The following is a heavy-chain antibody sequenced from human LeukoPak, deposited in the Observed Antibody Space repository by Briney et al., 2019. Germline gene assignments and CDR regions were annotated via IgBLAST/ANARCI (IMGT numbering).Heavy chain of an antibody. V-gene: IGHV3-23*01. CDR1: GFTFSSYA. D-gene: IGHD3-10*01. CDR2: ISGSGGST. CDR3: ARDHGSGTSDFDY. Sequence: PGGSLRLSCAASGFTFSSYAMSWVRQAPGKGLEWVSAISGSGGSTYYADSVRGRFTISRDNSKNTLYLQMNSLRAEDTAVYYCARDHGSGTSDFDYWGQGTLVTVSS. J-gene: IGHJ4*02.